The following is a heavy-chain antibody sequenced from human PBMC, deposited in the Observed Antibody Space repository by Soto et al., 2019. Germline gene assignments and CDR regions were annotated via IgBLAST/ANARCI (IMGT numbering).Heavy chain of an antibody. Sequence: GASVKVSCKASGYTFTGYYMHWVRQAPGQGLEWMGWINPNRGGTNYAQKFQGWVTMTRDTSISTAYMELSRLRSDDTAVYYCARGDIAAAGTTINYYYYGMDVWGQGTTVTVSS. V-gene: IGHV1-2*04. CDR2: INPNRGGT. CDR3: ARGDIAAAGTTINYYYYGMDV. D-gene: IGHD6-13*01. CDR1: GYTFTGYY. J-gene: IGHJ6*02.